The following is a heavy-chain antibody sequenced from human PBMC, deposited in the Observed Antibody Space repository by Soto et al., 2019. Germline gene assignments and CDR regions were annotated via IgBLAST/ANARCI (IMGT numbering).Heavy chain of an antibody. D-gene: IGHD3-22*01. CDR3: ARGLYYYDSSGYWGD. J-gene: IGHJ4*02. Sequence: GSLRLSCAASGFTFSSYSMNWVRQAPGKGLEWVSYISSSSSTIYYADSVKGRFTISRDNAKNSLYLQMNSLRDEDTAVYYCARGLYYYDSSGYWGDWGQGTLVTVSS. V-gene: IGHV3-48*02. CDR1: GFTFSSYS. CDR2: ISSSSSTI.